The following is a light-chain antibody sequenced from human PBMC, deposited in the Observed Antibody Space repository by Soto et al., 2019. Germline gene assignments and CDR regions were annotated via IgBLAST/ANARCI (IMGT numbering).Light chain of an antibody. CDR3: CSYAGSYTVV. CDR1: SSDVGGYNS. CDR2: DVS. V-gene: IGLV2-11*01. Sequence: QSALTQPRSVSGSPGQSVTISCTGTSSDVGGYNSVSWYQQHPGKAPKFMIYDVSKRPSGVPDRFSGSKSGNTASLTISGLLAEDEADYYCCSYAGSYTVVFGGGTMLTVL. J-gene: IGLJ2*01.